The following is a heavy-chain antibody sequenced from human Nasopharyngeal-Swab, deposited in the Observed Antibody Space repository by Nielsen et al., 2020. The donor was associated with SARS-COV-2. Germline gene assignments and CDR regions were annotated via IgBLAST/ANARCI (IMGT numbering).Heavy chain of an antibody. CDR2: ISWNSGYI. J-gene: IGHJ4*02. Sequence: GGSLRLSCAASGFSFGDYAMHWVRQPPGKGLEWVSGISWNSGYIGHADSVEGRFTISRDNAKNSLYLQMNSLRPEDTALYYCVKDGDSGYDYLGYWGQGTLVTVSS. D-gene: IGHD5-12*01. CDR3: VKDGDSGYDYLGY. V-gene: IGHV3-9*01. CDR1: GFSFGDYA.